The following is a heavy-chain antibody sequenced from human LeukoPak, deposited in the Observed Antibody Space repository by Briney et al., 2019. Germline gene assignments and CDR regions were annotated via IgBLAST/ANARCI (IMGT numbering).Heavy chain of an antibody. J-gene: IGHJ4*02. Sequence: SETLSLTCAVSGYSISSASYWGWIRQPPGKGLEWIGNIYHSGSPYYNPSLKSRVTISVDTSKNQFSLKLGSVTAADTAVYYCARPISSQGYFGVVIDWGQGTLVTVSS. V-gene: IGHV4-38-2*01. D-gene: IGHD3-3*01. CDR1: GYSISSASY. CDR2: IYHSGSP. CDR3: ARPISSQGYFGVVID.